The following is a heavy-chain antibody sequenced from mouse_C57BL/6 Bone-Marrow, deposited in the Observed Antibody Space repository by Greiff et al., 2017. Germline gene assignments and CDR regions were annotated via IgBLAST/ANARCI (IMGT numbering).Heavy chain of an antibody. CDR3: ARLRLRRYFDV. D-gene: IGHD2-4*01. Sequence: QVQLQQSGAELVRPGTSVKMSCKASGYTFTNYWIGWAKQRPGHGLEWIGDIYPGGGYTNYNEKFKGKATLTADKSSSTAYMQFSSLTSEDSAIYYCARLRLRRYFDVWGTGTTVTVSS. J-gene: IGHJ1*03. CDR2: IYPGGGYT. V-gene: IGHV1-63*01. CDR1: GYTFTNYW.